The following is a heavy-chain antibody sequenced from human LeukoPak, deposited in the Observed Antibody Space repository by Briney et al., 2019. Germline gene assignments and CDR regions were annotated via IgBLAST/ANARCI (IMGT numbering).Heavy chain of an antibody. CDR3: AKDTSEAIYYFDY. CDR1: GFTFSSYG. J-gene: IGHJ4*02. Sequence: GGSLRLSCAASGFTFSSYGMSWVRQAPGKGLEWVSAISGSGGSTYYADSVKGRFTISRDNSKNTLYLQMNSLRAEDTAVYYCAKDTSEAIYYFDYWGQGTLVTVSS. V-gene: IGHV3-23*01. CDR2: ISGSGGST. D-gene: IGHD3-16*01.